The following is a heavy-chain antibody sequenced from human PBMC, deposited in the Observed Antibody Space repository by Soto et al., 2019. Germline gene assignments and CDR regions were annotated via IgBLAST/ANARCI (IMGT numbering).Heavy chain of an antibody. CDR1: GFTFSSYS. V-gene: IGHV3-48*02. J-gene: IGHJ6*02. CDR3: ARERVFGVVIPYDMDV. Sequence: GGSLRLSXAASGFTFSSYSMNWVRQAPGKGLEWVSYISSSSSTIYYADSVKGRFTISRDNAKNSLYLQMNSLRDDDTAVYYCARERVFGVVIPYDMDVWGQGTTVTVSS. CDR2: ISSSSSTI. D-gene: IGHD3-3*01.